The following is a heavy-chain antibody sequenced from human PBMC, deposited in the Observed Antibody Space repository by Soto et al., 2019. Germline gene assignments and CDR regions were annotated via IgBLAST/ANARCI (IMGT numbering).Heavy chain of an antibody. CDR1: GXTVSSNY. V-gene: IGHV3-53*01. CDR2: IYSGGST. J-gene: IGHJ3*02. CDR3: ARAFDAFDI. Sequence: LRLSWSASGXTVSSNYMSWVRQAPGKGLEWVSVIYSGGSTYYADSVKGRFTISRDNSKNTLYLQMNSLRAEDTAVYYCARAFDAFDIWGQGTMVTVSS.